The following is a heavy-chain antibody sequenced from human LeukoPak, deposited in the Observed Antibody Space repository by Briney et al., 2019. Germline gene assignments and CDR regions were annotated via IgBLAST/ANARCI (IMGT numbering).Heavy chain of an antibody. CDR2: INPNSGGT. V-gene: IGHV1-2*02. J-gene: IGHJ4*02. Sequence: ASVKVSCKASGYTFTGYYMHWVRQAPGQGLEWMGWINPNSGGTNYAQKFQGRVTMTRDTSISTAYMELSRLRSDDTAVYYCARGRLKWSYGYVHWGQGTLVTVSS. CDR3: ARGRLKWSYGYVH. CDR1: GYTFTGYY. D-gene: IGHD5-18*01.